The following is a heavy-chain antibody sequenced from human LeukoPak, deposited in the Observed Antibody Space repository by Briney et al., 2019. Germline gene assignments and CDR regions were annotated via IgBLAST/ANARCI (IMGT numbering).Heavy chain of an antibody. J-gene: IGHJ6*03. CDR2: ISSSGSTI. CDR3: ARLVRYFDWLVGYYYYYYMDV. CDR1: GFTFSDYY. V-gene: IGHV3-11*01. Sequence: GGSLRLSCAASGFTFSDYYMGWIRQAPGKGLEWVSYISSSGSTIYYADSVKGRLTISRDNAKNSLYLQMNSLRAEDTAVYYCARLVRYFDWLVGYYYYYYMDVWGKGTTVTVSS. D-gene: IGHD3-9*01.